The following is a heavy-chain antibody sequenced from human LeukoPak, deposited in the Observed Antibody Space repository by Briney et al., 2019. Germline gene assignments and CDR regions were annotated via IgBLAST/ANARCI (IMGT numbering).Heavy chain of an antibody. J-gene: IGHJ2*01. D-gene: IGHD3-10*01. V-gene: IGHV3-48*04. CDR3: ARVGTGSWYFDL. CDR2: ISSSSSTI. CDR1: GFTFSSYS. Sequence: GGSLRLSCAASGFTFSSYSMNWVRQAPGKGLEWVSYISSSSSTIYYADSVQGRFTISRDNAKNTVYLQMNSLRAEDTAVYYCARVGTGSWYFDLWGRGTLVTFSS.